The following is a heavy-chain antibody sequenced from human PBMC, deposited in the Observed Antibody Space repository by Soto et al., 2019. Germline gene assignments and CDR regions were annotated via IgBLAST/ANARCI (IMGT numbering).Heavy chain of an antibody. V-gene: IGHV4-30-4*01. CDR3: ARGAFRDYSFDY. J-gene: IGHJ4*02. D-gene: IGHD2-21*01. CDR1: GGSISSSDYY. CDR2: IYYSGST. Sequence: SETLSLTCTVSGGSISSSDYYWSWIRQPPGKGLEWIGYIYYSGSTYYNPSLKSRVTISVDTSKDQFSLKLSSVTAADTAVYYCARGAFRDYSFDYWGQGTLVTVSS.